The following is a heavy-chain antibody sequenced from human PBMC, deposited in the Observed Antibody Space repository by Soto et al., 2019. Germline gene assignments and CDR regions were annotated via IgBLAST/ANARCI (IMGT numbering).Heavy chain of an antibody. CDR2: INSDGSST. V-gene: IGHV3-74*01. CDR3: ARDPRRVVGATSWFDP. Sequence: PGGSLRLSCAASGFTFSSYWMHWVRQAPGKGLVWVSRINSDGSSTTYADSVRGRFTTSRDNAKNTLYLQMNSLRGEDTAVYYCARDPRRVVGATSWFDPWGQGTLVTVSS. CDR1: GFTFSSYW. J-gene: IGHJ5*02. D-gene: IGHD1-26*01.